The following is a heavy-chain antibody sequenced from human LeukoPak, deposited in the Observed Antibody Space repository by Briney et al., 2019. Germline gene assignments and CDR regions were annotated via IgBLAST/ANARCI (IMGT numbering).Heavy chain of an antibody. V-gene: IGHV4-34*01. CDR3: ARTSAYYYDSSGYYWGYYFDY. Sequence: PSETLSLTCAVYGGSFSGYYWSWIRQPPGKGLEWIGEINHSGGTNYNPSLKSRVTISVDTSKNQFSLKLSSVTAADTAMYYCARTSAYYYDSSGYYWGYYFDYWGQGTLVTVSS. J-gene: IGHJ4*02. D-gene: IGHD3-22*01. CDR1: GGSFSGYY. CDR2: INHSGGT.